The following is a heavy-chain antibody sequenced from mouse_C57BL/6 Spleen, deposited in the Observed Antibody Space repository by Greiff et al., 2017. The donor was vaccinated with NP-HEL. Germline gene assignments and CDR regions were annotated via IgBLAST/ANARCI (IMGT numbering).Heavy chain of an antibody. D-gene: IGHD1-1*01. CDR2: INYDGSST. Sequence: VQLKESEGGLVQPGSSMKLSCTASGFTFSDYYMAWVRQVPEKGLEWVANINYDGSSTYYLDSLKGRFIMSIDNAKNMLYLQMSSLKSEDTATNYCARDDYYGSSPDYWGKGTTVTVAS. V-gene: IGHV5-16*01. J-gene: IGHJ2*01. CDR1: GFTFSDYY. CDR3: ARDDYYGSSPDY.